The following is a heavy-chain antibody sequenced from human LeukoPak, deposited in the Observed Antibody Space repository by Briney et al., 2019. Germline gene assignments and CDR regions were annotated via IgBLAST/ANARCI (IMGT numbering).Heavy chain of an antibody. CDR3: ARGAPPQN. J-gene: IGHJ4*02. V-gene: IGHV4-39*07. Sequence: SETLSLTCTVSGGSISSSSYYWGWIRQPPGKGLEWIGSIYYSGSTNYNPSLRSRVIISVDTSKNHFSLNLTSVTAADTAVYYCARGAPPQNWGQGALVTVSS. CDR2: IYYSGST. CDR1: GGSISSSSYY.